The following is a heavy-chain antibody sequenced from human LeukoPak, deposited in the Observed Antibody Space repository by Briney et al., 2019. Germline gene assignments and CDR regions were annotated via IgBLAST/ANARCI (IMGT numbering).Heavy chain of an antibody. V-gene: IGHV1-3*01. J-gene: IGHJ4*02. D-gene: IGHD6-19*01. CDR1: GYTFTIYA. CDR2: INAGNGNT. Sequence: GASVKVSCKASGYTFTIYAMHWVRQAPGQRLEWMGWINAGNGNTKYSQKFQGRVTITRDTSASTAYMELSSLRSEDTAVYYCAGAVAGTTDYFDYWGQGTLVTVSS. CDR3: AGAVAGTTDYFDY.